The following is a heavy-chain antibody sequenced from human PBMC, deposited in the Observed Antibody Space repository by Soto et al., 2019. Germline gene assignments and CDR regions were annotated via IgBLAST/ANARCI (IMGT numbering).Heavy chain of an antibody. CDR2: ISSSSSTI. V-gene: IGHV3-48*02. CDR1: GFTFSSYT. CDR3: ARNPNLSGFNAFDI. J-gene: IGHJ3*02. Sequence: PGGSLRLSCAASGFTFSSYTMNWVRQAPGKGLEWVSYISSSSSTIFYADSLKGRFTISRDNAKNSLYLQMNSLRDDDTAVYYCARNPNLSGFNAFDIWGQGTMVTVSS. D-gene: IGHD3-10*01.